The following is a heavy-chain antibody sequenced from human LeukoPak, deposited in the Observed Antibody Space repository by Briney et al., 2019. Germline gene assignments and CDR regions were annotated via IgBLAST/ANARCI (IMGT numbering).Heavy chain of an antibody. CDR2: INPNSGGT. Sequence: ASVKVSCKASGYTFTGYYMHWVRQAPGQGLEWMGWINPNSGGTNYAQKFQGRVTMTRDTSISTAYMELRSLRSDDTAVYYCARGQTYYDFWSGSSAWFDPWGQGTLVTVSS. D-gene: IGHD3-3*01. J-gene: IGHJ5*02. V-gene: IGHV1-2*02. CDR1: GYTFTGYY. CDR3: ARGQTYYDFWSGSSAWFDP.